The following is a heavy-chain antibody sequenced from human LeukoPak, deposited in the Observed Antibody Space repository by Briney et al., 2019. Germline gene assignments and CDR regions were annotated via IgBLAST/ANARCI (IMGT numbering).Heavy chain of an antibody. D-gene: IGHD1-26*01. CDR1: GYTFTSYG. CDR3: AREIVGAYYFDY. J-gene: IGHJ4*02. V-gene: IGHV1-18*01. Sequence: ALVKVSCKASGYTFTSYGISWVRQAPGQGLEWMGWISAYNGNTNYAQKLQGRVTMTTDTSTSTAYMELRSLRSDDTAVYYCAREIVGAYYFDYWGQGTLVTVSS. CDR2: ISAYNGNT.